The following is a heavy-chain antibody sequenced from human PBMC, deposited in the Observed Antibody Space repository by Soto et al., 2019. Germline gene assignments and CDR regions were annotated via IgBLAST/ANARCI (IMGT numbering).Heavy chain of an antibody. CDR2: TYYRSKWYN. D-gene: IGHD3-10*01. Sequence: SQTLSLTCAISGDSVSSNSAAWNWIRQSPSRGLEWLGRTYYRSKWYNDYAVSVKSRITINPDTSKNQFSLQLNSVTPEDTAVYYCARDSVHYYYGSERDYYDYWGQGTLVTVSS. CDR3: ARDSVHYYYGSERDYYDY. J-gene: IGHJ4*02. V-gene: IGHV6-1*01. CDR1: GDSVSSNSAA.